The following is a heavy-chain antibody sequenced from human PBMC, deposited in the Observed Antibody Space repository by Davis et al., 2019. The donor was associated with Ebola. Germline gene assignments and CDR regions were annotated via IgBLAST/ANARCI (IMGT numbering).Heavy chain of an antibody. CDR2: INPHNGNT. Sequence: AASVKVSCKASGYTFTSYAMNWVRQAPGQGLEWMGWINPHNGNTNYAQNVQGRVAMTTDTSTNTAYMEVGSLRSDDTAVYYCARAQFPTTSDHWGQGTLVTVSS. D-gene: IGHD1-1*01. CDR1: GYTFTSYA. V-gene: IGHV1-18*01. J-gene: IGHJ4*02. CDR3: ARAQFPTTSDH.